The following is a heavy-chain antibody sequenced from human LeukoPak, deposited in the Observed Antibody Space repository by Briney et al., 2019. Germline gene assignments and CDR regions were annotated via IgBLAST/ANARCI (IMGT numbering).Heavy chain of an antibody. CDR2: INHSGDT. CDR3: HMVRGGGYFDY. J-gene: IGHJ4*02. D-gene: IGHD3-10*01. V-gene: IGHV4-34*01. CDR1: GGSFSNYY. Sequence: PSETLSLTCAVSGGSFSNYYWSCIRQSPEKGLEWIGEINHSGDTNYNPSLKSRVTISLDTSKNQFSLNLTSVTAADTAVYYCHMVRGGGYFDYWGQGTPVTVSP.